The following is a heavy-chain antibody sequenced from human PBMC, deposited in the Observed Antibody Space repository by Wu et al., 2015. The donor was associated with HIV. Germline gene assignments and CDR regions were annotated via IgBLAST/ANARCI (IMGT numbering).Heavy chain of an antibody. Sequence: QVQLVQSGAEMKKPGSSVKVSCRASGGTFSSFGITWVRQAPGQGLEWMGRIIPIFGTPNYAQDFQGKVTITADESANTAYMELSSLRSEDTAVYFCARANDDGDYFESWGQGQWSPSLQ. V-gene: IGHV1-69*13. D-gene: IGHD4-17*01. CDR2: IIPIFGTP. CDR1: GGTFSSFG. J-gene: IGHJ3*01. CDR3: ARANDDGDYFES.